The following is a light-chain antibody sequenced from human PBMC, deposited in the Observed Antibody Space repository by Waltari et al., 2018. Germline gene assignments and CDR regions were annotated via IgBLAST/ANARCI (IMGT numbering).Light chain of an antibody. CDR3: QQYGSSPPESWT. Sequence: EIVLTQSPGTLSLSPGERATLPCRASQSVSSSYLAWYQQKPGQAPRLLIYGASSRATGIPDRFSGSGSGTDFTLTISRLEPEDFAVYYCQQYGSSPPESWTFGQGTKVEIK. CDR1: QSVSSSY. CDR2: GAS. V-gene: IGKV3-20*01. J-gene: IGKJ1*01.